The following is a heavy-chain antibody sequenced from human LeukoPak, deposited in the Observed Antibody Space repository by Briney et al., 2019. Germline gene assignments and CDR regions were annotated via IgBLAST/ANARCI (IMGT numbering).Heavy chain of an antibody. Sequence: PSETLSLTCTVCGGSISSYYWNWIRQPPGKGLEWIGRIYNSGSTNYNPSLKSRVTISVDTSKNQFSLKLSSVTAADTAVYYCVKDGSGSYYNLFDPWGQGTLVTVSS. V-gene: IGHV4-4*07. J-gene: IGHJ5*02. CDR1: GGSISSYY. CDR3: VKDGSGSYYNLFDP. D-gene: IGHD1-26*01. CDR2: IYNSGST.